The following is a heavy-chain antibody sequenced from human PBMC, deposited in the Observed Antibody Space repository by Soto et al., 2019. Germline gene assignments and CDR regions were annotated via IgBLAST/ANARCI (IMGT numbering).Heavy chain of an antibody. CDR2: INHSGST. J-gene: IGHJ5*02. D-gene: IGHD6-19*01. CDR3: AREGGYYWFDP. CDR1: GVSFSGYY. Sequence: QVQLQQWGAGLLKPSETMSLTCAVYGVSFSGYYWSWIRQPPGKGLEWIGEINHSGSTNYNPSLKRRVTISVDTSKNQFYLKLSSVTAADTAVYDCAREGGYYWFDPWGQGTLVSVSS. V-gene: IGHV4-34*01.